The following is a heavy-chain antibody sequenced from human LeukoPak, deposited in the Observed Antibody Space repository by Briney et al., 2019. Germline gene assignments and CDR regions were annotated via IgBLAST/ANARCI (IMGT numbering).Heavy chain of an antibody. CDR2: ISSSSSYI. Sequence: PGGSLRLSCAASGFTFSSYSMNWVRQAPGKGLEWVSSISSSSSYIYYADSVKGRFTISRDNAKNSLYLQTNSLRAEDTAVYYCARDRGYYDSSGYVYWGQGTLVTVSS. D-gene: IGHD3-22*01. CDR1: GFTFSSYS. V-gene: IGHV3-21*01. CDR3: ARDRGYYDSSGYVY. J-gene: IGHJ4*02.